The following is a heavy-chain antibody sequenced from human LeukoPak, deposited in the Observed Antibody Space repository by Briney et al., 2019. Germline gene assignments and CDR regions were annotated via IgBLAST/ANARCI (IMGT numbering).Heavy chain of an antibody. CDR3: AKGLSTAVAGAAIDY. Sequence: GGSLRLSCAASGFTFDDYAMHWVRQAPGKGLEWVSGISWNSGSIGYADSVKGRFTISSDNAKNSLYLQMNSLGAEDTALYYCAKGLSTAVAGAAIDYWGQGTLVTVSS. CDR2: ISWNSGSI. J-gene: IGHJ4*02. D-gene: IGHD6-19*01. CDR1: GFTFDDYA. V-gene: IGHV3-9*01.